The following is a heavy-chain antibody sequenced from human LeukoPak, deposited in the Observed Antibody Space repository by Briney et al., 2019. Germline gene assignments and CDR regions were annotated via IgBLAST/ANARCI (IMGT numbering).Heavy chain of an antibody. V-gene: IGHV1-69*05. D-gene: IGHD7-27*01. CDR3: ASHNSGLMDV. CDR2: IIPIFGTA. CDR1: GGTFSSYA. Sequence: SVKVSCKASGGTFSSYAISWVRQAPGQGLEWMGGIIPIFGTANYAQKFQGRVTITTDESTSTAYMELSSLRSEDTAVYYCASHNSGLMDVWGKGTTVTVPS. J-gene: IGHJ6*04.